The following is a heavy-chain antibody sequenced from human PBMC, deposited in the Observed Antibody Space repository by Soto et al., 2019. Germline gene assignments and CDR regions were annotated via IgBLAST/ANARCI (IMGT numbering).Heavy chain of an antibody. CDR3: AKGPPAGTHLPRAFDI. CDR1: GFTFDDYA. CDR2: ISWNSGSI. V-gene: IGHV3-9*01. J-gene: IGHJ3*02. Sequence: GGSLRLSCAASGFTFDDYAMHWVRQAPGKGLEWVSGISWNSGSIGYADSVKGRFTISRDNAKNSLYLQMNSLRAEDTALYYCAKGPPAGTHLPRAFDIWGQGTMVTVSS. D-gene: IGHD6-13*01.